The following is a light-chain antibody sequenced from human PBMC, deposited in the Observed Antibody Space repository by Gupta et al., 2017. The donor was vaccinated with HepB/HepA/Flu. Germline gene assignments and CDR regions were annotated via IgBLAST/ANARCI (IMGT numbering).Light chain of an antibody. V-gene: IGLV2-11*01. CDR1: SSDVGGYND. Sequence: QSALTQPRPVSGSPGQSVTISCTGTSSDVGGYNDVSWYQPHPGKAPKLMIYDVSKRPSGVPDRFAASKSGNTASPTISGLQAEDEADDDCCSYAGSYTWVFGGGTKLTVL. CDR2: DVS. CDR3: CSYAGSYTWV. J-gene: IGLJ3*02.